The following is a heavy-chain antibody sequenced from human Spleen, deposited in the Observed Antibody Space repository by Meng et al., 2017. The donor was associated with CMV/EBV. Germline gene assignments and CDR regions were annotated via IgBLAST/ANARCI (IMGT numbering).Heavy chain of an antibody. V-gene: IGHV3-21*01. J-gene: IGHJ4*02. D-gene: IGHD2-8*01. Sequence: GGSLRLSCAASGFTFTTYWMSWVRQAPGKGLEWVSSISSSSSYIYYADSVKGRFTISRDNAKNSLYLQMSSLRAEDTAVYYCARAQVYYFDSWGQGTRVTVSS. CDR2: ISSSSSYI. CDR1: GFTFTTYW. CDR3: ARAQVYYFDS.